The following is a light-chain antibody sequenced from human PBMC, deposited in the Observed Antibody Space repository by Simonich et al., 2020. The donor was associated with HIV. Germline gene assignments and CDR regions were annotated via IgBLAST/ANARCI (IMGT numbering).Light chain of an antibody. CDR1: QSLLHSNGYKY. V-gene: IGKV2-28*01. Sequence: DIVMTQSPLSLPVTPGEPASIYCRSSQSLLHSNGYKYLDWYLQKPGQSPQLLIDLGSNRASGVPDMFSGSGSGTDFTLKISRVEAEDVGVYYCMQTLQTPFTFGPGTKVDIK. CDR3: MQTLQTPFT. CDR2: LGS. J-gene: IGKJ3*01.